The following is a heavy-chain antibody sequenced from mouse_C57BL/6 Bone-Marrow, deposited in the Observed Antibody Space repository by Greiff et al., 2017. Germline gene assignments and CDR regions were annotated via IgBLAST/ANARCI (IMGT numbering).Heavy chain of an antibody. J-gene: IGHJ2*01. CDR2: IDPSDSYT. Sequence: VQLQQPGAELVKPGASVKLSCKASGYTFTSYWMQWVKQRPGPGLEWIGEIDPSDSYTNYNHKFKGKATLTVDTSSSTAYMQSDSLTAENSAVYYCAKGLRITTVAYYFDYWGQGTTLTVSS. D-gene: IGHD1-1*01. V-gene: IGHV1-50*01. CDR1: GYTFTSYW. CDR3: AKGLRITTVAYYFDY.